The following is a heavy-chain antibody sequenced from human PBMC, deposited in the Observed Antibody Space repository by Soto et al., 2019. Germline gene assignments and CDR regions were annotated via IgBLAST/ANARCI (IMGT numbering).Heavy chain of an antibody. Sequence: GASVKVSCKASGYTFTSYGISWVRQAPGQGLEWMGWISAYNGNTNYAQKLQGRVTMTTDTSTSTAYMELRSLRSDDTAVYYCAREILEFHVDTAMVLFDFWGQGTLVTGSS. J-gene: IGHJ5*01. CDR2: ISAYNGNT. V-gene: IGHV1-18*01. CDR1: GYTFTSYG. CDR3: AREILEFHVDTAMVLFDF. D-gene: IGHD5-18*01.